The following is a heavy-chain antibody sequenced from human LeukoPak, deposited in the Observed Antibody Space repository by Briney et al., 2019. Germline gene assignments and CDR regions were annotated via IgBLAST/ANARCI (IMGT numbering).Heavy chain of an antibody. CDR1: GVSISSYY. D-gene: IGHD6-13*01. V-gene: IGHV4-59*01. CDR3: ARGTAAAVYWFDP. J-gene: IGHJ5*02. CDR2: IYYSGST. Sequence: SETLSLTCTVSGVSISSYYWSWLRQPPGKGLEWVGYIYYSGSTNYNPSLKSRVTISVDTSKNQFSLKLSSVTAADTAVYYCARGTAAAVYWFDPWGQGTLVTVSS.